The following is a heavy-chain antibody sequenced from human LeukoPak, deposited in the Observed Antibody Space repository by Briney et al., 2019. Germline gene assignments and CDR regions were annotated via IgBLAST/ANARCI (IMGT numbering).Heavy chain of an antibody. CDR3: ACQRGPSDY. D-gene: IGHD3-10*01. CDR1: GFTFINYS. J-gene: IGHJ4*02. Sequence: GGSLRLSCTASGFTFINYSMNWVRQAPGKGLEWVSSISTNSAFIYYADSVRGRFTISRDNTKNSLYLQMDSLTADDTAVYFCACQRGPSDYWGQGTLVTVSS. V-gene: IGHV3-21*01. CDR2: ISTNSAFI.